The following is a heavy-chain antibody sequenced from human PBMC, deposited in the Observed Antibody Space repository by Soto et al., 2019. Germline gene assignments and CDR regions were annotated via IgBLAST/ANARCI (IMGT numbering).Heavy chain of an antibody. J-gene: IGHJ5*02. V-gene: IGHV3-15*01. D-gene: IGHD3-10*01. CDR2: IKSASAGGTT. Sequence: EVQLVESGGDLVKPGGSLRLSCAASGFTFINAWVSWVRQAPGKGLEWVGRIKSASAGGTTDYAAPVKGRFTVSRDDSKNTVYLQMNSLKIEDTGVYCCLGSWLDPWGQGTLVTVSS. CDR1: GFTFINAW. CDR3: LGSWLDP.